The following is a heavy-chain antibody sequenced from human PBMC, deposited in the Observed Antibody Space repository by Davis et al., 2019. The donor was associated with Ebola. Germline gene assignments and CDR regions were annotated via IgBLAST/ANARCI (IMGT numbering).Heavy chain of an antibody. Sequence: ASVKVSCKASGYTFTSYGISWVRQAPGQGLEWMGWISAYNGNTNYAQKLQGRVTMTTDTSTSTAYMELSSLRSEDTAVYYCARDGALVGAPDYWGQGTLVTVSS. CDR2: ISAYNGNT. CDR1: GYTFTSYG. CDR3: ARDGALVGAPDY. V-gene: IGHV1-18*01. J-gene: IGHJ4*02. D-gene: IGHD1-26*01.